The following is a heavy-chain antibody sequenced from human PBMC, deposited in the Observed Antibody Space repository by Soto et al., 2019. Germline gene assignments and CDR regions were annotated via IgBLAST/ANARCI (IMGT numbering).Heavy chain of an antibody. CDR2: INHSGST. Sequence: SGTLSLTWAVSGGAFEGYYWSWHRQHPGKGPEWNGEINHSGSTNYNPSLKSRVTISVDTSKNQFSLKLSSVTAADTAVYYCARGRAYYYDSSGYYYYYYGMDVWGQGTTVTVSS. CDR1: GGAFEGYY. J-gene: IGHJ6*02. V-gene: IGHV4-34*01. CDR3: ARGRAYYYDSSGYYYYYYGMDV. D-gene: IGHD3-22*01.